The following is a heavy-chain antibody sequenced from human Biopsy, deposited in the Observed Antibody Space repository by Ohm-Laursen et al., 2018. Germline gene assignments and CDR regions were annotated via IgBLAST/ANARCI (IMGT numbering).Heavy chain of an antibody. J-gene: IGHJ6*02. Sequence: SETLSLTYTVSGGSFTGHYWSWIRQPPGKGLEWIGHISYTGYTSYNASLKSRVTISVDTSRNHFSLRLSSLTAADTAVYYCARDSGILNYGNFKYYHYYGMDVWGQGTKVTVSS. D-gene: IGHD4-11*01. CDR1: GGSFTGHY. CDR3: ARDSGILNYGNFKYYHYYGMDV. V-gene: IGHV4-59*11. CDR2: ISYTGYT.